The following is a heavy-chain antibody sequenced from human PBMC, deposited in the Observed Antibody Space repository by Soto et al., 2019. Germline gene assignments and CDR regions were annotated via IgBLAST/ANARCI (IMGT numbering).Heavy chain of an antibody. J-gene: IGHJ4*02. Sequence: EVQLLESGGGLVQPGGSLRLSCAASGFTVSTYGVTWVRQAPGKGLEWVSGFTGVIGTTHYADSVKGRFTITRDNSNNTVYLQMNSVRVEDTAVYYCARWNGYGDYWGRGTLVNVSS. CDR3: ARWNGYGDY. CDR1: GFTVSTYG. CDR2: FTGVIGTT. D-gene: IGHD1-1*01. V-gene: IGHV3-23*01.